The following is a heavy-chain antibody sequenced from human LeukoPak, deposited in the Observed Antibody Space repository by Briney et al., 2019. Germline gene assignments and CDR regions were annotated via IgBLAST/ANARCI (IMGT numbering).Heavy chain of an antibody. CDR3: AKGPYSSGYYYFDY. CDR2: ISWNSGSI. Sequence: SGGSLRLSCAASGFTFDDYAMHWVRQAPGKGLEWVSGISWNSGSIGYADSVKGRFTISRDNAKNSLYLQMNSLRAEDTALYYCAKGPYSSGYYYFDYWGQGTLVTVSS. J-gene: IGHJ4*02. D-gene: IGHD6-19*01. CDR1: GFTFDDYA. V-gene: IGHV3-9*01.